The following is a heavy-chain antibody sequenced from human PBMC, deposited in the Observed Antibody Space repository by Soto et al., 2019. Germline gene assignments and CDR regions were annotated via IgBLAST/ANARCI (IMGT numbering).Heavy chain of an antibody. CDR2: TIPALGTT. D-gene: IGHD5-18*01. CDR3: ARVGVMVSKFSYYQAMDV. V-gene: IGHV1-69*01. CDR1: GGTLNNYG. Sequence: QVQLVQSGAEVKKPGSSVRVSCKASGGTLNNYGIYWVRQAPGQGLEWMGGTIPALGTTTYAQKFQGRVTIHADDSTSTSYMEMSSLGSEDTAIYYCARVGVMVSKFSYYQAMDVWGQGTTVTVSS. J-gene: IGHJ6*02.